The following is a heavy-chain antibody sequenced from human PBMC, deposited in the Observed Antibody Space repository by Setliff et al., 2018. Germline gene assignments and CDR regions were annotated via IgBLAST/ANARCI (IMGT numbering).Heavy chain of an antibody. J-gene: IGHJ4*02. Sequence: ASVKVSCKSSGFTFTDYGITWVRQAPGQGLEWMGWISAYTGNTKFAQKFQGRVTMTTDTSTSTAYLELRSLTSDDTAVYYCSKLVRYCTTTACQGASGAEFWGQGTLVTVSS. CDR3: SKLVRYCTTTACQGASGAEF. V-gene: IGHV1-18*01. CDR1: GFTFTDYG. CDR2: ISAYTGNT. D-gene: IGHD2-8*01.